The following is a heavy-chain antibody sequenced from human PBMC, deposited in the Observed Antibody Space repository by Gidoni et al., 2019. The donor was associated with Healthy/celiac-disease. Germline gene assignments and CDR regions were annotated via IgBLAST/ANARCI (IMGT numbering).Heavy chain of an antibody. Sequence: EVQLVESGGGLVKPGGSLRLSCAASGFTFRNAWMSWVRQAPGKGLEWVGRIKSKTDGGTTDYAAPVKGRFTISRDDSKNTLYLQINSLKTEDTAVYYCTTAGDILMSFDIWGQGTMVTVSS. D-gene: IGHD3-9*01. V-gene: IGHV3-15*01. CDR3: TTAGDILMSFDI. CDR1: GFTFRNAW. J-gene: IGHJ3*02. CDR2: IKSKTDGGTT.